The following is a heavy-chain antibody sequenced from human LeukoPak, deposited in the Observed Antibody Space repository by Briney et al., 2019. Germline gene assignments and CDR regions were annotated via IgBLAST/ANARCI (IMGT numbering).Heavy chain of an antibody. CDR1: GFIFSRYD. CDR2: VRYDGSNK. Sequence: GGSLRLSCAASGFIFSRYDMHWVRQAPGKGLECVAYVRYDGSNKYYADSVKGRFTISRDDSRNTLYLQMNNLRAEDTAVYYCAKDRGTARSTHFDYWGQGTLVTVSS. D-gene: IGHD3-10*01. J-gene: IGHJ4*02. V-gene: IGHV3-30*02. CDR3: AKDRGTARSTHFDY.